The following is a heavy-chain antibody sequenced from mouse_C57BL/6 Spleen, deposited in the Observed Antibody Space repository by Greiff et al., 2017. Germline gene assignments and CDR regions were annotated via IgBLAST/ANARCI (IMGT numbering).Heavy chain of an antibody. CDR1: GYTFTSYW. Sequence: QVQLKQPGAELVKPGASVKMSCKASGYTFTSYWITWVKQRPGQGLEWIGDIYPGSGSTNYNEKFKSKATLTVDTSSSTAYMQLSSLTSEDSAVYYCARSYSSGWAMDYWGQGTSVTVSS. D-gene: IGHD3-2*02. CDR2: IYPGSGST. J-gene: IGHJ4*01. V-gene: IGHV1-55*01. CDR3: ARSYSSGWAMDY.